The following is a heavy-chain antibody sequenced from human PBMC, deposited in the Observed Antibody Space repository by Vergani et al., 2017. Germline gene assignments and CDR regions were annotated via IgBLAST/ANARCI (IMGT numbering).Heavy chain of an antibody. CDR1: GFTFSSYA. CDR2: ISGSGGST. D-gene: IGHD3-22*01. V-gene: IGHV3-23*01. Sequence: EVQLLESGGGLVQPGGSLRISCSASGFTFSSYAMSWVRQAPGKGLGWVSAISGSGGSTYYADSVKGRFTISRDNSKNTLYLQMNSLRAEDTAVYYCAKGPTYYYDSSGLECIWGQGTMVTVSS. J-gene: IGHJ3*02. CDR3: AKGPTYYYDSSGLECI.